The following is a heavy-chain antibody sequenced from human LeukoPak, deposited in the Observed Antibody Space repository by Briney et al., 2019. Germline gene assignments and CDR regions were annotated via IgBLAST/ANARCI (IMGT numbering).Heavy chain of an antibody. D-gene: IGHD6-13*01. Sequence: GGSLRLSCTASGFTFSDCDMNWFRQAPGKGLEWVSSISYRTSHIHYADSVKGRFTISRDNAKNSLYLQMDSLRAEDTAVYFCGRAFPPLRTAAAGDYWGQGTLVTASS. J-gene: IGHJ4*02. V-gene: IGHV3-21*01. CDR1: GFTFSDCD. CDR2: ISYRTSHI. CDR3: GRAFPPLRTAAAGDY.